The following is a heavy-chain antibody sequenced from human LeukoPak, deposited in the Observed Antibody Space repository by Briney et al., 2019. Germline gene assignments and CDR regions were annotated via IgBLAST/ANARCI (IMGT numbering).Heavy chain of an antibody. CDR1: RYTFTTYW. J-gene: IGHJ4*02. D-gene: IGHD3-22*01. Sequence: GESLKISCQGSRYTFTTYWIGWVRQMPGKGLEWMGIIYPGDSDTRYSPSFQGQVTISADKSINTAYLQWSSLKASDTAMYYCARPNFYYDSSGYYYFDYWGQGTLVTVSS. CDR2: IYPGDSDT. V-gene: IGHV5-51*01. CDR3: ARPNFYYDSSGYYYFDY.